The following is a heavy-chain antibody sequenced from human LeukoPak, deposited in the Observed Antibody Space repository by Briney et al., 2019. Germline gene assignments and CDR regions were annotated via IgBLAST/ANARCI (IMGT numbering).Heavy chain of an antibody. D-gene: IGHD6-25*01. Sequence: TSETLSLTCTVSGGSISSYYWSWIRQPPGKGLEWIGYIYYSGSTNYNPSLKSRVTISVDTSKNQFSLKLSSVTAADTAVYYYSRSHSYKRLSLGFFDYWGRGTLVTVSS. CDR3: SRSHSYKRLSLGFFDY. CDR1: GGSISSYY. V-gene: IGHV4-59*08. CDR2: IYYSGST. J-gene: IGHJ4*02.